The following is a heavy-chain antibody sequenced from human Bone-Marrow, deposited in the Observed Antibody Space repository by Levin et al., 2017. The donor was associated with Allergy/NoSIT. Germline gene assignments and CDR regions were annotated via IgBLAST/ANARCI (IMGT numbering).Heavy chain of an antibody. CDR2: IDWDDDK. D-gene: IGHD6-13*01. CDR3: ARGGDSSSWYYFDY. J-gene: IGHJ4*02. CDR1: GFSLSTSGMR. V-gene: IGHV2-70*04. Sequence: SGPTLVKPTQTLTLTCTFSGFSLSTSGMRVSWIRQPPGKALEWLARIDWDDDKFYSTSLKTRLTISKDTSKNQVVLTMTNMDPVDTATYYCARGGDSSSWYYFDYWGQGTLVTVSS.